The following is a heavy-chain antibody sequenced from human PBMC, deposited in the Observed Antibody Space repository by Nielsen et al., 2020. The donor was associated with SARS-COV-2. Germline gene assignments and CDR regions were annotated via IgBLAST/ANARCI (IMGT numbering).Heavy chain of an antibody. V-gene: IGHV3-9*01. D-gene: IGHD3-10*01. CDR1: GFTFDDYA. CDR3: ATDGGWFGELFLFDY. J-gene: IGHJ4*02. Sequence: SLKISCAASGFTFDDYAMHWVRQAPGKGLEWVSGISWNSGSIGYADSVKGRFTISRDNAKNSLYLQMNSLRAEDTALYYCATDGGWFGELFLFDYWGQGTLVTVSS. CDR2: ISWNSGSI.